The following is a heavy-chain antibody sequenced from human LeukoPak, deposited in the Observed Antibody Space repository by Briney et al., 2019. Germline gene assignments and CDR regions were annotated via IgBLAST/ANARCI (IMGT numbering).Heavy chain of an antibody. Sequence: GGSLRLSCAASGFTFSIYWMSWVRQAPGKGLEWVANIKQDGSEKYYVDSVKGRFTISRDNAKNSLYLQMNSLRAEDTAVYYCARVRELPLPFDYWGQGTLVTVSS. CDR2: IKQDGSEK. J-gene: IGHJ4*02. V-gene: IGHV3-7*01. CDR1: GFTFSIYW. D-gene: IGHD1-26*01. CDR3: ARVRELPLPFDY.